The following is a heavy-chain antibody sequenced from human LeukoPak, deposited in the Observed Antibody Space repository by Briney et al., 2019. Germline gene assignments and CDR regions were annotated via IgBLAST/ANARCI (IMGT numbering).Heavy chain of an antibody. Sequence: GGSLRLSCAASGFTLRSYWMHLVRQTPGKGLLWVSRINGDGTSATYAGSVKGRFTISRDNAKNTLYLQMNSLRAEDTAVYYCARVAYCGGDCYSLDYYYMDVWGKGTTVTVSS. CDR1: GFTLRSYW. CDR2: INGDGTSA. J-gene: IGHJ6*03. CDR3: ARVAYCGGDCYSLDYYYMDV. D-gene: IGHD2-21*02. V-gene: IGHV3-74*01.